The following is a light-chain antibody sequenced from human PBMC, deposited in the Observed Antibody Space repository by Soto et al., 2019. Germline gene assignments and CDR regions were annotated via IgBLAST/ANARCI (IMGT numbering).Light chain of an antibody. V-gene: IGKV2-30*01. Sequence: DVVMTQSPLSLPVTLGQPASISCRSSQSLVYSDGHTYLNWFQQRPGQSPRRLIYKVSNRDSGVPDRFSGSGAGTDFTLIISRVEAEDVGVYYCMQGTHWPPTFGQGTKVEIK. J-gene: IGKJ1*01. CDR3: MQGTHWPPT. CDR2: KVS. CDR1: QSLVYSDGHTY.